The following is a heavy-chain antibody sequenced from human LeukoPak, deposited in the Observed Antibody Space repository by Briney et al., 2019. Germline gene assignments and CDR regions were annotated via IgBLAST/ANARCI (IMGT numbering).Heavy chain of an antibody. CDR3: ARGLGGDQGYFDL. Sequence: QPGGSLRLSCAASGFIFHHYAMHWVRQAPGKGLEWVSGISWNSGSLAYADSVKGRFTISRDNAKNSLYLQMNSLRTEDTALYYCARGLGGDQGYFDLWGRGTLDTVSS. CDR2: ISWNSGSL. D-gene: IGHD3-10*01. CDR1: GFIFHHYA. J-gene: IGHJ2*01. V-gene: IGHV3-9*01.